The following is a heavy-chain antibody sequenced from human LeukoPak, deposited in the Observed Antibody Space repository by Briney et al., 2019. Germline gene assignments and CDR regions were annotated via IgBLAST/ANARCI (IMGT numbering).Heavy chain of an antibody. Sequence: ASVKVSCKASGYTFTDYYMHWVRQAPGQGLEWMGWISPNSGVTKYAQQFQGRVTMNRDTSISTAYMELSRLGSDDTAVYYCATGGPVVVVAGAVRRFDYWGQGTQVTVSS. J-gene: IGHJ4*02. CDR1: GYTFTDYY. D-gene: IGHD2-2*01. CDR3: ATGGPVVVVAGAVRRFDY. CDR2: ISPNSGVT. V-gene: IGHV1-2*02.